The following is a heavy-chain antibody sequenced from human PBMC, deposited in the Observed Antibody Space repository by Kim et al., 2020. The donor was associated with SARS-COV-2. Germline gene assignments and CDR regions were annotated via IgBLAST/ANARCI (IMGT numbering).Heavy chain of an antibody. CDR3: ARDGEREQWLVRGVDY. D-gene: IGHD6-19*01. J-gene: IGHJ4*02. CDR2: IWYDGSNK. CDR1: GFTFSSYG. Sequence: GGSLRLSCAASGFTFSSYGMHWVRQAPGKGLEWVAVIWYDGSNKYYADSVKGRFTISRDNSKNTLYLQMNSPRAEDTAVYYCARDGEREQWLVRGVDYWGQGTLVTVSS. V-gene: IGHV3-33*01.